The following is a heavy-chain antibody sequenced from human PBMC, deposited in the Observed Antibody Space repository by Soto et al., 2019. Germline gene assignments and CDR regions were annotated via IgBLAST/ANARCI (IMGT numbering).Heavy chain of an antibody. J-gene: IGHJ2*01. CDR1: GFSFNFYA. CDR2: ISNDGSSG. V-gene: IGHV3-30-3*01. CDR3: VRDSGANYGTFWYFDL. D-gene: IGHD5-18*01. Sequence: QVQLVESGGGVVQPGRSLRISCAATGFSFNFYAMYWVRQAPGKGLEWVAMISNDGSSGNYADSVRGRFIISRDNSKKTLFLQMNSLRPEDTATYYCVRDSGANYGTFWYFDLWGRGTLVTVSS.